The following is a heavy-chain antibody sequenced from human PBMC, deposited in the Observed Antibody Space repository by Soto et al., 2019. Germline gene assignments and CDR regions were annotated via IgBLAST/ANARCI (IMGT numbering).Heavy chain of an antibody. CDR2: IIPMSGTA. CDR3: AREALLRSTSYNYFDY. J-gene: IGHJ4*02. V-gene: IGHV1-69*01. D-gene: IGHD2-2*01. CDR1: GGTFSSYT. Sequence: GPSVKVSCTASGGTFSSYTINWVRQAPGQGPEWMGGIIPMSGTADYAQKFQGRVTITADESTSTAYMELSSLRSEDTAVYYCAREALLRSTSYNYFDYWGQGTLVTVSS.